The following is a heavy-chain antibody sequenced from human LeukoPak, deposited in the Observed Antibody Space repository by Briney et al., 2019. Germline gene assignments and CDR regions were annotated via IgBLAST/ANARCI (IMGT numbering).Heavy chain of an antibody. J-gene: IGHJ4*02. CDR2: IKSKTDGGTT. D-gene: IGHD6-13*01. Sequence: GGSLRLSCAASGFTFSNAWMSWVRQAPGKGLEWVGRIKSKTDGGTTDYAAPVKGRFTISRDDSKTTLYLQMNSMKTEDTAVYYCTTVIAAAGMVDYWGQGTLVTVSS. CDR1: GFTFSNAW. CDR3: TTVIAAAGMVDY. V-gene: IGHV3-15*01.